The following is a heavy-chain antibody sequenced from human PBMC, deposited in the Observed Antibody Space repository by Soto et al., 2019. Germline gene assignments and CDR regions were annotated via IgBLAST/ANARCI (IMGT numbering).Heavy chain of an antibody. Sequence: GGSLRLSCAASGFTFSSYAMSWVRQAPGKGLEWVSAISGSGGSTYYADSVKGRFTISRDNAKNTLNLQMNSLRAEDTAVDFCATPIKDYMYYFDYWGQGTLVTVSS. CDR1: GFTFSSYA. J-gene: IGHJ4*02. V-gene: IGHV3-23*01. CDR2: ISGSGGST. D-gene: IGHD5-12*01. CDR3: ATPIKDYMYYFDY.